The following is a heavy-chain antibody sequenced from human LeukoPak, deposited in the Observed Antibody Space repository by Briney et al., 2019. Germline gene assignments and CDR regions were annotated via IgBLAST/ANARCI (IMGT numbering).Heavy chain of an antibody. J-gene: IGHJ4*02. CDR3: ARDPDCSGGSCYHPKNDY. CDR1: GYTFTSYG. V-gene: IGHV1-18*01. Sequence: ASVKVSCKASGYTFTSYGISWVRQAPGQGLEWMGWISAYNGNTKHAQKLQGRVTMTRDTSTSTAYMELRSLRSDDTAVYYCARDPDCSGGSCYHPKNDYWGQGTLVTVSS. CDR2: ISAYNGNT. D-gene: IGHD2-15*01.